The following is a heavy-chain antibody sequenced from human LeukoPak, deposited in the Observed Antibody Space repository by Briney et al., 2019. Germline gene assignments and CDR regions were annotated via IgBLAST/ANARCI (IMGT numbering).Heavy chain of an antibody. J-gene: IGHJ5*02. CDR1: GFTFSSYG. CDR3: AKGEYSGSYSWFDP. D-gene: IGHD1-26*01. CDR2: ISGSGGST. V-gene: IGHV3-23*01. Sequence: GGSLRLSCAASGFTFSSYGMSWVRQAPGKGLEWVSAISGSGGSTYYADSVKGRFTISRDNSKNTLYLQMNSLRAEDTAVYYCAKGEYSGSYSWFDPWGQGTLVTVSS.